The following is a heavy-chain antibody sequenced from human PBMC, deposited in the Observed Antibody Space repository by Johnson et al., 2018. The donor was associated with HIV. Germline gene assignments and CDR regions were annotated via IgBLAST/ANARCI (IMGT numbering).Heavy chain of an antibody. Sequence: QVQLVESGGGLVKPGGSLRLSCAASGFTFSDYYISWIRQAPGKGLELISYISNGGSNIFYADSVKGRFPISRANAKSSLYLQLNSLRAEDTAVYYCARDYQGIYDSTLRGGAFDIWGQGTMVTVSS. J-gene: IGHJ3*02. CDR1: GFTFSDYY. D-gene: IGHD3-22*01. CDR2: ISNGGSNI. CDR3: ARDYQGIYDSTLRGGAFDI. V-gene: IGHV3-11*04.